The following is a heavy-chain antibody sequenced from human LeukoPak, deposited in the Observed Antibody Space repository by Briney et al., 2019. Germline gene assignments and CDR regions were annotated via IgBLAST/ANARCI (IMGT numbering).Heavy chain of an antibody. CDR1: GYSFSSYW. CDR2: IYPGDSDT. Sequence: GESLKISCKGSGYSFSSYWIAWVRQMPGKGLEWMGIIYPGDSDTTYSPSFRGQVTISADKSISTAYLQWSSLKASDTAMYYCARHVHYDFWSGYYTRAEDWFDPWGQGTLVTVSS. CDR3: ARHVHYDFWSGYYTRAEDWFDP. V-gene: IGHV5-51*01. J-gene: IGHJ5*02. D-gene: IGHD3-3*01.